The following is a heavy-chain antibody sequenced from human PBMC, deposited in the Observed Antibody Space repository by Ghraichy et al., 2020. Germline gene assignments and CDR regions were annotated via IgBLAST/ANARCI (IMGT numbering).Heavy chain of an antibody. V-gene: IGHV2-5*02. CDR1: GFSLSTSGVG. CDR3: AHHAPNDLRYFDWLPLNWFDP. J-gene: IGHJ5*02. D-gene: IGHD3-9*01. CDR2: IYWDDDK. Sequence: SGPTLVKPTQTLTLTCTFSGFSLSTSGVGVGWIRQPPGKALEWLALIYWDDDKRYSPSLKSRLTITKDTSKNQVVLTMTNMDPVDTATYYCAHHAPNDLRYFDWLPLNWFDPWGQGTLVTVSS.